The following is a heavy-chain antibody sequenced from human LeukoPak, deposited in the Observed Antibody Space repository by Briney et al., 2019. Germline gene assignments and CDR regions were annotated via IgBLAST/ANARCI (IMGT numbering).Heavy chain of an antibody. CDR1: GYTFTSYY. V-gene: IGHV1-46*01. CDR2: INPSGGST. J-gene: IGHJ4*02. Sequence: ASVKVSCKASGYTFTSYYMHWVRQAPGQGLEWMGIINPSGGSTSYAQKFQGRVTMTRDTSTSTVYMGLSSLRSEDTAVYYCARDLFTATSVNQDDYWGQGTLVTVSS. CDR3: ARDLFTATSVNQDDY. D-gene: IGHD5-18*01.